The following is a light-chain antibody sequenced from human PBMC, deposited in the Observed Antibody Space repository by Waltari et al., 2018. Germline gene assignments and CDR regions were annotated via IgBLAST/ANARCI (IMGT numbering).Light chain of an antibody. CDR3: ETWDTSLSAWV. CDR1: SSNIGNRN. Sequence: QSVLTQAPSVSAAPGPKVTISCAGSSSNIGNRNVSWYQQFPGTAPKLLIYDNDKRPSGIPDRFSASKSGTSATLDITGLQTGDESNYYCETWDTSLSAWVFGGGTKLTVL. V-gene: IGLV1-51*01. J-gene: IGLJ3*02. CDR2: DND.